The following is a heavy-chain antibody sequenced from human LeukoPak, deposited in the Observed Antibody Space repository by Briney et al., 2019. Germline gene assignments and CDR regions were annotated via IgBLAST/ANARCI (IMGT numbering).Heavy chain of an antibody. Sequence: ASVKVSCKASGYIFTSNYIHWVRQAPGEGLEWMGMIYPRDGSTSYAQKFQGRVTVTRDTSTSTVHMELSGLRSEDTAVYYCARDQEGFDYWGQGTLVTVSS. CDR2: IYPRDGST. V-gene: IGHV1-46*01. CDR3: ARDQEGFDY. J-gene: IGHJ4*02. CDR1: GYIFTSNY.